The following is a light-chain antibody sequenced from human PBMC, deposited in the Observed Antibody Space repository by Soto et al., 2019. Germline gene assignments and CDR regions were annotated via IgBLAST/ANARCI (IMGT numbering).Light chain of an antibody. CDR3: QQRSNWPPWT. V-gene: IGKV3-11*01. CDR1: QSVSSY. CDR2: DAS. J-gene: IGKJ1*01. Sequence: EIVLTQSPATLSLSPGERATLSCRASQSVSSYLAWYQQKPGQATRLLIYDASNRATGIPARFSGSAAGTDFTLIIRSLEPEDFAVYYCQQRSNWPPWTFDQGTKVEIK.